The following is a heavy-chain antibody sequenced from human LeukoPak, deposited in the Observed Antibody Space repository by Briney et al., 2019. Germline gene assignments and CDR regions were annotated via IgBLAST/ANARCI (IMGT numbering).Heavy chain of an antibody. V-gene: IGHV1-46*01. CDR2: VNPSGGTT. CDR3: ARTRGYSDYELDY. D-gene: IGHD5-12*01. Sequence: GASETVSCKASVYTFTSYYMHWVRQAPGQGREWMGIVNPSGGTTRHAQRFQGRVTMTRDTSTSTVYMELSSLRSEDTAVYYCARTRGYSDYELDYWGQGTLVTVSS. CDR1: VYTFTSYY. J-gene: IGHJ4*02.